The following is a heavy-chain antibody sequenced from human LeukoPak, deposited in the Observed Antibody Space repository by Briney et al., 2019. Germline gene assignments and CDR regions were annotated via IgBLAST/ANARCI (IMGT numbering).Heavy chain of an antibody. Sequence: GGSLRLSCAASGFTFDDYAMHWVRQAPGKGLEWVSGISGSGGSTYYADSVKGRFTISRDNSKNTLYLQMNSLRAEDTAVYYCAGGEHSSSWAFDYWGQGTLVTVSS. CDR3: AGGEHSSSWAFDY. CDR2: ISGSGGST. J-gene: IGHJ4*02. CDR1: GFTFDDYA. D-gene: IGHD6-13*01. V-gene: IGHV3-23*01.